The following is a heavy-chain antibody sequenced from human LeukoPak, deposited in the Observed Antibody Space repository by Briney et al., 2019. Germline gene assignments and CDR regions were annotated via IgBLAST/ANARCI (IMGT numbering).Heavy chain of an antibody. Sequence: GGSLRLSCAASGFTFSSYGMHWVRQAPGKGLEWVAFIRYDGSNKYYADSVKGRFTISRDNSKNTLYLQMNSLRAEDTAVYYCAKDPGGRGYSGYDDSSYYFDYWGQGTLVTVSS. CDR2: IRYDGSNK. V-gene: IGHV3-30*02. CDR3: AKDPGGRGYSGYDDSSYYFDY. D-gene: IGHD5-12*01. J-gene: IGHJ4*02. CDR1: GFTFSSYG.